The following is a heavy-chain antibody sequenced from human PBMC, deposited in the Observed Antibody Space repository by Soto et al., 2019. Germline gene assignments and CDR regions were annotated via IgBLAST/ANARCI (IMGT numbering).Heavy chain of an antibody. CDR2: LSRDGSTA. V-gene: IGHV3-74*01. CDR3: AVLSSRSDVLDV. CDR1: GFTFSTYW. Sequence: PGGSLRLSCAASGFTFSTYWLEWVRQAPGKGLLWVSSLSRDGSTANYADSVKGRFTISRDNAKNMLYLQMNSLRAEDTAMYYCAVLSSRSDVLDVWGQGTMATVSS. D-gene: IGHD6-19*01. J-gene: IGHJ3*01.